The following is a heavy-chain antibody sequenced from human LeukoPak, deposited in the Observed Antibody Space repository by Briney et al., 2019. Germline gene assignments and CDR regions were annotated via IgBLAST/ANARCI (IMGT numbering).Heavy chain of an antibody. CDR1: GFTFSDYY. J-gene: IGHJ4*02. CDR3: AKDVSGSYDYFDY. CDR2: ISSSGSTI. Sequence: GGSLRLSCAASGFTFSDYYMSWIRQAPGKGLEWVSYISSSGSTIYYADSVKGRFTISRGNAKNSLYLQMNSLRAEDTAVYYCAKDVSGSYDYFDYWGQGTLVTVSS. V-gene: IGHV3-11*04. D-gene: IGHD1-26*01.